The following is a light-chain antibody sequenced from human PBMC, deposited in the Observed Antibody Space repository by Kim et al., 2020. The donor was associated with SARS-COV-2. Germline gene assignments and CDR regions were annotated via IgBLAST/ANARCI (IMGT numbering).Light chain of an antibody. CDR3: QQSYSSPVT. V-gene: IGKV1-39*01. Sequence: SASVGDRVTITYRASQSISINLNWYQQKPGKAPKLLIYAAASLQSGVPSRFSGSGSGTDFTLTISSLQPEDFATYYCQQSYSSPVTFGQGTKLEI. CDR1: QSISIN. J-gene: IGKJ2*01. CDR2: AAA.